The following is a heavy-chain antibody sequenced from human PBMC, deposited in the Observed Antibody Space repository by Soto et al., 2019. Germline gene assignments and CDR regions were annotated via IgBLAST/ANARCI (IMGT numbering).Heavy chain of an antibody. Sequence: SETLSLTCTVSGGSISSGDYYWSWIRQPPGKGLEWIGYIYHSGSTYHNPSLKSRVTISVDTSKNQLSLKVSSVTAADTAVYYCARQVLDTAMVTFDYWGQGTLVTVSS. J-gene: IGHJ4*02. D-gene: IGHD5-18*01. CDR3: ARQVLDTAMVTFDY. V-gene: IGHV4-30-4*01. CDR2: IYHSGST. CDR1: GGSISSGDYY.